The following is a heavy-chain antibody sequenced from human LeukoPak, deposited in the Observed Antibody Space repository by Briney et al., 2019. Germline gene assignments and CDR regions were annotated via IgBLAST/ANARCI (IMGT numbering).Heavy chain of an antibody. J-gene: IGHJ5*02. Sequence: PSETLYLTCTASGGSISSYYWSWIRQPPGKGLEWIGRIYTSGSTNYNPSLKSRVAMSVDTSKNQFSLKLSSVTAADTAVYYCARDRDKDHSDNWFDPWGQGTLVTVSS. D-gene: IGHD2-15*01. CDR1: GGSISSYY. CDR3: ARDRDKDHSDNWFDP. V-gene: IGHV4-4*07. CDR2: IYTSGST.